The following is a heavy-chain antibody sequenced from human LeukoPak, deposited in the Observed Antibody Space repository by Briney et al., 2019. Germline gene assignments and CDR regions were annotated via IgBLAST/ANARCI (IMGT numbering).Heavy chain of an antibody. V-gene: IGHV3-7*05. CDR3: ARVRVSSYYGMDI. CDR2: INQDESEK. D-gene: IGHD2/OR15-2a*01. J-gene: IGHJ6*01. Sequence: PGGSLRLSCAASGFTFSTYWMSWVRQAPGKGLEWVANINQDESEKYYVDSVKGRFTISRDNDKNSLYLQMNSLRAEDTAVYYCARVRVSSYYGMDIWGQGATVTVSS. CDR1: GFTFSTYW.